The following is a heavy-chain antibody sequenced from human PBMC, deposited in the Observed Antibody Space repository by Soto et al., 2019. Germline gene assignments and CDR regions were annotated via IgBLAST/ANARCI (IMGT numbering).Heavy chain of an antibody. CDR1: GFAFGGYS. CDR2: ISSSSSTI. D-gene: IGHD3-10*01. V-gene: IGHV3-48*02. J-gene: IGHJ4*02. CDR3: ASTRHADYYGSGRRWSPFDY. Sequence: PGGSLRLSYAASGFAFGGYSMNWVRQAPGKGLEWVSYISSSSSTIYYADSVKGRFTISRDNAKNSLYLQMNSLRDEDTAVYYCASTRHADYYGSGRRWSPFDYWGQGTLVTVSS.